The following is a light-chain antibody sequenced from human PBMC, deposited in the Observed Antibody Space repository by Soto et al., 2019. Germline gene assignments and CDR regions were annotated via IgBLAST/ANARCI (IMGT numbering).Light chain of an antibody. CDR3: SSYTTSSTLYV. J-gene: IGLJ1*01. Sequence: QSALTQPASVSGSPGQSITISCTGTSSDVGNYNYVSWYQQHPGKAPQLMIFQVSNRASGVSNRFSGSKSGDTASLTISGPQAEDEADYYCSSYTTSSTLYVFGTGTKLTVL. CDR1: SSDVGNYNY. V-gene: IGLV2-14*01. CDR2: QVS.